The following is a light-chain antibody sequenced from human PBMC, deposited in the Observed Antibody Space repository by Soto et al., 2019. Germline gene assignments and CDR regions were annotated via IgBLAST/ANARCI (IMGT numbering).Light chain of an antibody. J-gene: IGKJ5*01. V-gene: IGKV3-20*01. CDR3: QKYGSSPLT. Sequence: EILLTQSPGTLSLSPGERATLSCRASQSVSSSYLAWYQQKTGQAPRLLIHGESSRATGIPARISGSGSGTDFTLTISGLEPEDFAVYYCQKYGSSPLTCGQGTRLEIK. CDR2: GES. CDR1: QSVSSSY.